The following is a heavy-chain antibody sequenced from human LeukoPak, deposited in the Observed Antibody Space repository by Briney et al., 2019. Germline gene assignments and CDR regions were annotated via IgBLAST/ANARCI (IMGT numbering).Heavy chain of an antibody. V-gene: IGHV4-30-4*01. CDR2: IYYSGST. Sequence: SQTLSLTCTVSGGSISSGGYYWSWIRQPPGKGLEWIGYIYYSGSTYYNPSLKSRVTISVDTSKNQFSLKLSSVTAADTAVYYCATSKSGYWEYNWFDPWGQGTLVTVSS. J-gene: IGHJ5*02. CDR1: GGSISSGGYY. CDR3: ATSKSGYWEYNWFDP. D-gene: IGHD3-3*01.